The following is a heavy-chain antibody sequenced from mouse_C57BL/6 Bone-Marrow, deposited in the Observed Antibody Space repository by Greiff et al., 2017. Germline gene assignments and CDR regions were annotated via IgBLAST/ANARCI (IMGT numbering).Heavy chain of an antibody. D-gene: IGHD2-4*01. Sequence: QVQLQQSGPGLVQPSQSLSITCTVSGFSLTSYGVHWVRQSPGKGLEWLGVIWSGGSTDYNAAFISRLSISKDNSKSQVFFKMNSLQADDTAIYYCARNRYYDYDCYWYFDVWGTGTTVTVSS. CDR2: IWSGGST. J-gene: IGHJ1*03. CDR3: ARNRYYDYDCYWYFDV. V-gene: IGHV2-2*01. CDR1: GFSLTSYG.